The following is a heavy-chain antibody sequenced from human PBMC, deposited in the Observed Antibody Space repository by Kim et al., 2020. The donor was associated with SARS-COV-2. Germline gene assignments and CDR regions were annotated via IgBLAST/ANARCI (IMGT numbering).Heavy chain of an antibody. Sequence: SVKVSCKAFGGPSRSYGISWVRQAPGQGLEWMGGIIPIDNMTNYAQKFQGRVTITADRMKTVDKKLMSIRPEDTAVDYCWRKGPPLGHSDMFALCQYDY. CDR1: GGPSRSYG. J-gene: IGHJ4*01. CDR2: IIPIDNMT. CDR3: WRKGPPLGHSDMFALCQYDY. V-gene: IGHV1-69*10. D-gene: IGHD3-10*02.